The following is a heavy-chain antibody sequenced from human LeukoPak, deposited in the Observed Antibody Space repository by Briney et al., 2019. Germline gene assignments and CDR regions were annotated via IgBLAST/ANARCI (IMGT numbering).Heavy chain of an antibody. D-gene: IGHD2-15*01. CDR1: GDSLGSNF. CDR2: VYYNGNT. J-gene: IGHJ3*02. Sequence: PSETLSPTCTVSGDSLGSNFWSWVRQPQGEVMGWIGYVYYNGNTNYNPTLSSRATISIDTTKTQLSLRLSSVTAADTAVYYCARVRVGGFRNDAFDIWGQGTMVIVSS. CDR3: ARVRVGGFRNDAFDI. V-gene: IGHV4-59*01.